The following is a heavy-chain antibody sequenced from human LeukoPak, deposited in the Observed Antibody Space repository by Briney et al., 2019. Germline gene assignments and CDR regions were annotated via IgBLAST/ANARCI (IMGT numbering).Heavy chain of an antibody. CDR1: GITFSSYS. J-gene: IGHJ4*02. CDR3: ARLPAYCSSTSCYYDY. CDR2: ISSASSSI. Sequence: GGSLRLSCAVSGITFSSYSMNWVRQAPGKGLEWISYISSASSSIYYADSVKGRFTISRDNAKNSLFLQMNSLRAEDTAVYYCARLPAYCSSTSCYYDYWGQGTLVTVSS. V-gene: IGHV3-48*04. D-gene: IGHD2-2*01.